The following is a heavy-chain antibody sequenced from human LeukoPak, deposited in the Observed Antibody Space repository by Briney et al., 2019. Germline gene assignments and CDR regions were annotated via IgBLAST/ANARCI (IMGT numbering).Heavy chain of an antibody. J-gene: IGHJ3*02. CDR1: GFTFSSYA. Sequence: GSLGLSCAASGFTFSSYAMSWVRQPPGKGLEWIGSIYYSGSTYYNPSLKSRVTISVDTSKNQFSLKLSSVTAADTAVYYCARVAKRPDAFDIWGQGTMVTVSS. CDR2: IYYSGST. CDR3: ARVAKRPDAFDI. V-gene: IGHV4-39*07.